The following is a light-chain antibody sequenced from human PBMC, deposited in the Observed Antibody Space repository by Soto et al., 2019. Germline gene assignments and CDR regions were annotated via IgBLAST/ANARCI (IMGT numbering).Light chain of an antibody. CDR1: SSDIGAYDY. Sequence: QSALTQPASLSGSPGQSITISCTGTSSDIGAYDYVSWFQQHPGKAPKLMISEVNNRPSGVSNRFSASKSGNTASLTISGVQAEDEADYYCCSYAGTTTWVFGGGTQLTVL. J-gene: IGLJ2*01. CDR3: CSYAGTTTWV. CDR2: EVN. V-gene: IGLV2-23*02.